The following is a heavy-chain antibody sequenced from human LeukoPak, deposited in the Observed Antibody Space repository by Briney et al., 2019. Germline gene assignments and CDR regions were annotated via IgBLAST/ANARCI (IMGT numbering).Heavy chain of an antibody. D-gene: IGHD3-10*02. CDR3: AELGITMIGGV. CDR1: GGSISSSSYY. CDR2: INHSGST. J-gene: IGHJ6*04. V-gene: IGHV4-39*07. Sequence: SETLSLTCTVSGGSISSSSYYWGWIRQPPGKGLEWIGEINHSGSTNYDPSLESRVTISVDTSKNQFSLKLSSVTAADTAVYYCAELGITMIGGVWGKGTTVTISS.